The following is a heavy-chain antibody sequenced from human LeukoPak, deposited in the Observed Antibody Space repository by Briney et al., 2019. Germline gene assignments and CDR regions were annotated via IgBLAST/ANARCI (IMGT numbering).Heavy chain of an antibody. J-gene: IGHJ5*02. CDR1: GGTFSSYA. CDR2: IIPIFGTA. D-gene: IGHD6-13*01. V-gene: IGHV1-69*05. Sequence: SVKVSCKASGGTFSSYAISWVRQAPGQGLEWMGGIIPIFGTANYAQKFQGRVTITTDESTSTAYMELSSLRSEDTAVYYCASSSSWYLGYNWFDPWGQGTLVTVSS. CDR3: ASSSSWYLGYNWFDP.